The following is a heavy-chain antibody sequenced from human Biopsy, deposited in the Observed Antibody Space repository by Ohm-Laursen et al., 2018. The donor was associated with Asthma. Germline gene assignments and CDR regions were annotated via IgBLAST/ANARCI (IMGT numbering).Heavy chain of an antibody. Sequence: SETLSLTWTVSGGSISSSNYYWGWIRQSPGKGLEWIGNIYYGGSTYYSPSLKSRITISVDTSKKQFSLKLSSVTAADTAVYYCARLRIRPYYFDYWGRGTLVTVSS. V-gene: IGHV4-39*01. CDR3: ARLRIRPYYFDY. J-gene: IGHJ4*02. CDR1: GGSISSSNYY. D-gene: IGHD2-15*01. CDR2: IYYGGST.